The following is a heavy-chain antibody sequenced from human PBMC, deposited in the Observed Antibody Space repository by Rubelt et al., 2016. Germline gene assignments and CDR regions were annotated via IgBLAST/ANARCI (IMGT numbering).Heavy chain of an antibody. CDR1: GGSISSYY. D-gene: IGHD3-10*01. Sequence: QVQLQESGPGLVKPSETLSLTCTVSGGSISSYYWSWIRQPPGKGLEWIGYIYYSGSTNYNPSLKSRVTISVDTSKNQFSLKLSSVTAADTAVYYGASSRRGYYYGMDVWGQGTTVTVSS. CDR2: IYYSGST. J-gene: IGHJ6*02. CDR3: ASSRRGYYYGMDV. V-gene: IGHV4-59*01.